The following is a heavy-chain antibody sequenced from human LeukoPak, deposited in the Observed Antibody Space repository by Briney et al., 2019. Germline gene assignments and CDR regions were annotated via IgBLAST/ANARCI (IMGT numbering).Heavy chain of an antibody. CDR3: ARPTYYYDNSGLGAFDI. D-gene: IGHD3-22*01. J-gene: IGHJ3*02. V-gene: IGHV5-51*01. Sequence: GESLKISCKGSGYSFTSYWIGWVRQLPGKGLEWMGIIYPSDSDNRYSPSFEGQVTISADKSISTAYLQWSSLKASDTAMYYCARPTYYYDNSGLGAFDIWGQGTMVTVSS. CDR1: GYSFTSYW. CDR2: IYPSDSDN.